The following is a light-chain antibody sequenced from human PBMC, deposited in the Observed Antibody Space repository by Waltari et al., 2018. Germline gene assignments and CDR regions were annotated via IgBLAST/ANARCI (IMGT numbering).Light chain of an antibody. CDR3: QQRSSWPYS. J-gene: IGKJ2*03. V-gene: IGKV3-11*01. Sequence: IVLTQSPATLSLSPGERATLSCRASQSVGRFLAWYQQKPGQAPRLLIYDASNMATGIPARFSASGSVTDFTLTLSSLEPEEFAVYYCQQRSSWPYSFGQGTKLEIK. CDR2: DAS. CDR1: QSVGRF.